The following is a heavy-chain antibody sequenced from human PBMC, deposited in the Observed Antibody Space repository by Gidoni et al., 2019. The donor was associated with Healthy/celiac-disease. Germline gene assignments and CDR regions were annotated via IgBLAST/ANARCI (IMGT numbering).Heavy chain of an antibody. V-gene: IGHV1-3*01. J-gene: IGHJ4*02. CDR3: AREVYDSSGHFDY. D-gene: IGHD3-22*01. Sequence: QVQLVQSGAEVKKPGASVKVSCKASGYTFTSYAMHWVRQAPGQRLEWMGWINDGNGNTKYSQKFQGRVTITRDTSASTAYMELSSLRSEDTAVYYCAREVYDSSGHFDYWGQGTLVTVSS. CDR1: GYTFTSYA. CDR2: INDGNGNT.